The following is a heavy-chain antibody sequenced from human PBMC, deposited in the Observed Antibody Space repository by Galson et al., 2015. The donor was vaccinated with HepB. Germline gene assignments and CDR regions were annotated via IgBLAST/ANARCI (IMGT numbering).Heavy chain of an antibody. Sequence: SLRLSCAASGFPFRSYAMIWVRQAPGKGLEFVSAMSGNAAATYYADSVKGRFTISRDNSKNTLYLQMNVLRADDTAVYYCAKQGPGYCDSTTCYKTFDYWGQGTLLTVSS. V-gene: IGHV3-23*01. CDR1: GFPFRSYA. CDR3: AKQGPGYCDSTTCYKTFDY. D-gene: IGHD2-2*02. J-gene: IGHJ4*02. CDR2: MSGNAAAT.